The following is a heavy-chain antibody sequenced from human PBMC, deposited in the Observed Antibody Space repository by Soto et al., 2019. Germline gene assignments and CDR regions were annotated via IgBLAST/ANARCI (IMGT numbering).Heavy chain of an antibody. Sequence: SETLSLTCAVSGASISSSNWWSWVRQPPGKGLEWIGEIYHSGSTNYNPSLKSRVTISVDKSKNQFSLKLRSVTAADTAVYYCARVFRVWGTTVTYYFDYWGQGTLVTVSS. V-gene: IGHV4-4*02. J-gene: IGHJ4*02. CDR1: GASISSSNW. CDR3: ARVFRVWGTTVTYYFDY. D-gene: IGHD4-4*01. CDR2: IYHSGST.